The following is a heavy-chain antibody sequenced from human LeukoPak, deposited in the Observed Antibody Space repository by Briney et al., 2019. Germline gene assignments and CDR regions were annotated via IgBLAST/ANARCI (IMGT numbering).Heavy chain of an antibody. J-gene: IGHJ3*02. Sequence: GGSLRLSCAASGFTFSTYAVSWARHPRGKGRGWVSAISGGGGSTNYADSVKGRFTISRDNSTNTLYLQMNSLRAEDTAVYYCAKDRSKTYYDILTGYRDAFDIWGQGTMVTVSS. CDR3: AKDRSKTYYDILTGYRDAFDI. D-gene: IGHD3-9*01. CDR2: ISGGGGST. V-gene: IGHV3-23*01. CDR1: GFTFSTYA.